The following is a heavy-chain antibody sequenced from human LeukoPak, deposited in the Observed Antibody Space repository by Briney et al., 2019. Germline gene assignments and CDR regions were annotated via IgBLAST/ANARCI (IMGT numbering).Heavy chain of an antibody. D-gene: IGHD3-22*01. Sequence: GRSLRLSCAASGFTFSSYGMHWVRQAPGKRLEWVAVISYDGSNKYYADSVKGRFTISRDNSKNTLDLQMNSLRAEDTAVYYCAKDGRRISMIGVVRRGHYFDYWGQGILVTVSS. J-gene: IGHJ4*02. V-gene: IGHV3-30*18. CDR3: AKDGRRISMIGVVRRGHYFDY. CDR1: GFTFSSYG. CDR2: ISYDGSNK.